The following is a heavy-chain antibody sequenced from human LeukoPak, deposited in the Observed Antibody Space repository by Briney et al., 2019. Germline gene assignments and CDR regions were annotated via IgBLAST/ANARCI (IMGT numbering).Heavy chain of an antibody. CDR1: GYSFTSYW. CDR3: ARRHYYDSSGYRDAFDI. V-gene: IGHV5-51*01. J-gene: IGHJ3*02. D-gene: IGHD3-22*01. Sequence: GESLQISCKGSGYSFTSYWIGWVRQMPGKGLEWMGIIYPGDSDTRYSPSFQGQVTISADKSISTAYLQWSSLKASDTAMYYCARRHYYDSSGYRDAFDIWGQGTMVTVSS. CDR2: IYPGDSDT.